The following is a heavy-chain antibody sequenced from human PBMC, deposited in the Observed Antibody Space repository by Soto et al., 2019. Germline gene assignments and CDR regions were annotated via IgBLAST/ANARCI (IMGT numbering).Heavy chain of an antibody. CDR1: GGSISSYY. D-gene: IGHD3-10*01. V-gene: IGHV4-59*08. Sequence: PSETLSLTCTVSGGSISSYYWSWIRQPPGKGLEWIGYIYYSGSTNYNPSLKSRVTISVDTSKNQFSLKLSSVTAADTAVYYCWRTGPPAYYLFYMDGLGKGTTVTVSS. CDR3: WRTGPPAYYLFYMDG. J-gene: IGHJ6*03. CDR2: IYYSGST.